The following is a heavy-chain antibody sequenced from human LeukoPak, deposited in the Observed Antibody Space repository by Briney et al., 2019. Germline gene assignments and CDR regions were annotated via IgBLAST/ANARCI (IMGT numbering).Heavy chain of an antibody. CDR3: ARQWGYFDY. Sequence: TSETLSLTCIVSGGSISSYHWSWIRLPLWRGLEWIGYIYYSGSTNYNPSLKSRVTISVDTSKNQFSLKLSSVTAADTAVYYCARQWGYFDYWGQGTLVTVSS. J-gene: IGHJ4*02. V-gene: IGHV4-59*08. CDR2: IYYSGST. D-gene: IGHD3-16*01. CDR1: GGSISSYH.